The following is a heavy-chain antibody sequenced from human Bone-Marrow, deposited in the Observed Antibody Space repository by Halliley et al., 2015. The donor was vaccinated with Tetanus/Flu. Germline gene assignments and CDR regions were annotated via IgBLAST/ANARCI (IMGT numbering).Heavy chain of an antibody. CDR1: GYRFTSFG. CDR3: AREGEKLVAGGRGGFYP. D-gene: IGHD6-19*01. J-gene: IGHJ5*02. V-gene: IGHV1-18*01. Sequence: QVQLVQSGGEVKKPGASVKVSCKASGYRFTSFGITWVRQAPGQGLEWMGWISGYDGNAGYAQSLQGRVTMTTDTSTNTAYMELRSLRSDDTAVYYCAREGEKLVAGGRGGFYPWGQGTLVTVSS. CDR2: ISGYDGNA.